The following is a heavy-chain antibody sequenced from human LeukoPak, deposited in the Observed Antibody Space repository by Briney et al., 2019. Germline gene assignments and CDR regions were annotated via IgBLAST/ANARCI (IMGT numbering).Heavy chain of an antibody. CDR2: VDTKTGNP. CDR1: GYTFSSCA. Sequence: ASVKVSCKASGYTFSSCAINWVRQAPGQGLEYMGWVDTKTGNPTYAQGFTGRFVFSLDTSVSAAYLQISSLKAEDTAVYYCAIHPSDSSGYFSYWGQGALVTVSS. V-gene: IGHV7-4-1*02. D-gene: IGHD3-22*01. CDR3: AIHPSDSSGYFSY. J-gene: IGHJ4*02.